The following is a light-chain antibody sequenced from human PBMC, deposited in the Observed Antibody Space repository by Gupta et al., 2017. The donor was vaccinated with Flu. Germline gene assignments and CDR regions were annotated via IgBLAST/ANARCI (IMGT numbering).Light chain of an antibody. CDR3: QQERNSPIT. V-gene: IGKV3-20*01. CDR1: QSIGSSY. J-gene: IGKJ4*01. Sequence: ATLSLSPGERATLSCRASQSIGSSYLAWYQQKPGQGPRLLIYGASSRATGTPDRFSGRGSGTDFTLTIYRLEPEDFGMYCCQQERNSPITFGGGTKVEI. CDR2: GAS.